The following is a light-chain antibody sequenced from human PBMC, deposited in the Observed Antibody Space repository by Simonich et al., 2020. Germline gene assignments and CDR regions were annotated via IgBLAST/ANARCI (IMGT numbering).Light chain of an antibody. CDR2: KAS. J-gene: IGKJ1*01. CDR1: QSISSW. V-gene: IGKV1-5*03. CDR3: QQYNSYWT. Sequence: DIQMTQSPSTLSASVGDRVNITCRARQSISSWLAWYQQKPGKAPKLLIYKASSLESGVPSRVSGSGSGTEFTLTISSLQPDDFATYFCQQYNSYWTFGQGTKVEIK.